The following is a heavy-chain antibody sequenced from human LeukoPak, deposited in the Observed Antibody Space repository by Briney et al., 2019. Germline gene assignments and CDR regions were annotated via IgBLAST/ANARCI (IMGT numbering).Heavy chain of an antibody. CDR2: INHSGST. CDR1: GGSFSGYY. J-gene: IGHJ5*02. D-gene: IGHD6-19*01. Sequence: SETLSLTCAVYGGSFSGYYWSWIRQPPGKGLEWIGEINHSGSTYYNPSLKSRVTISVDTSKNQFSLKLSSVTAADTAVYYCARDFIAVAGNNWFDPWGQGTLVTVSS. CDR3: ARDFIAVAGNNWFDP. V-gene: IGHV4-34*01.